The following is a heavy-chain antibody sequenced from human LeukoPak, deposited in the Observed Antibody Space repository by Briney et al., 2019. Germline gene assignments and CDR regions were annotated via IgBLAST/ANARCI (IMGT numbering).Heavy chain of an antibody. CDR3: TRHKRWLQFPDAFDV. CDR2: TYHSGST. CDR1: GGPIRDFY. Sequence: MTSETLSLTCTVSGGPIRDFYWSWIRLPPGKGLEWIGYTYHSGSTSYNPSLESRVAISVDMSKSQFSLDLSSVTAADTAIYYCTRHKRWLQFPDAFDVWGQGALVTVSS. J-gene: IGHJ3*01. D-gene: IGHD5-24*01. V-gene: IGHV4-59*08.